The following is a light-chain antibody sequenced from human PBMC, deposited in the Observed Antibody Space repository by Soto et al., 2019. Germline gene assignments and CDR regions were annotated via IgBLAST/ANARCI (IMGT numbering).Light chain of an antibody. J-gene: IGKJ2*01. CDR2: DAS. V-gene: IGKV3-20*01. Sequence: ESVLTQSQGTLSLSPGERVTLSCRASQTFGRTYLAWYQQKPCQSPRLLIYDASSLATGIPDRFSGSGSGTDLTLTISRLEPEDFAVYYCHQFGTSPLYTFGQGTKLEIK. CDR1: QTFGRTY. CDR3: HQFGTSPLYT.